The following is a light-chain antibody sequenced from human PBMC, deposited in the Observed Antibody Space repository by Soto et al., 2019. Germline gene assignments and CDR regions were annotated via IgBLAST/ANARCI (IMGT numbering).Light chain of an antibody. CDR1: QDISNY. Sequence: DIQMTQSPSSLSASVGDRVTITCQASQDISNYLNWYQQKPGKAPKLLIYDESNLETGVPSRFSGSGSGTDFTFTISSLQPEDIATYYCQQYDNLLTFGGGTKGDI. CDR2: DES. CDR3: QQYDNLLT. V-gene: IGKV1-33*01. J-gene: IGKJ4*01.